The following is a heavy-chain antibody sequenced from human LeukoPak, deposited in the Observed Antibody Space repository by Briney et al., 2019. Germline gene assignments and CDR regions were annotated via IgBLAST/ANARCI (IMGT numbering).Heavy chain of an antibody. CDR3: ARELAAAASLAEYFQH. Sequence: ASVKVSCKASGYTFTGYYMHWVRQAPGQGLEWMGWINPNSGGTNYAQKFQGRVTMTRDTSISTAYMELSRLRSDDTAVYYCARELAAAASLAEYFQHWGQGTLVTVSS. J-gene: IGHJ1*01. CDR1: GYTFTGYY. D-gene: IGHD6-13*01. CDR2: INPNSGGT. V-gene: IGHV1-2*02.